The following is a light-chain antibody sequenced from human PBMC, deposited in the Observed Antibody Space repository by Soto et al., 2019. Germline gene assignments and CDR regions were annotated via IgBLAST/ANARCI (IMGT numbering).Light chain of an antibody. CDR3: QQYYGFPWT. J-gene: IGKJ1*01. Sequence: DLPMTQSPSTLSASIGDRVTITCRASQNVSHWLAWYRQKPGKAPNLLIYDVSSSESGVPSRFSGSGSGTEFTLTVNSLQPDDFATYFCQQYYGFPWTFGQGTKVEIK. CDR1: QNVSHW. V-gene: IGKV1-5*01. CDR2: DVS.